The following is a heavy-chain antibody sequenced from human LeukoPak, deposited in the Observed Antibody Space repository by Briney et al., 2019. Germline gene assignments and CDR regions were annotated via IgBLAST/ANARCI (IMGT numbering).Heavy chain of an antibody. Sequence: SETLSLTCTVSGGSISSYYWSWXRQPPGKRLEWIXHIYXSGSTNYNPSLKSRVTISVDTSKNQFSLKLSSVTAADTAVYYCASRSSIWSGYQDTLYYFDSWGQGTLVTVSS. CDR2: IYXSGST. CDR3: ASRSSIWSGYQDTLYYFDS. D-gene: IGHD3-3*01. V-gene: IGHV4-59*01. CDR1: GGSISSYY. J-gene: IGHJ4*02.